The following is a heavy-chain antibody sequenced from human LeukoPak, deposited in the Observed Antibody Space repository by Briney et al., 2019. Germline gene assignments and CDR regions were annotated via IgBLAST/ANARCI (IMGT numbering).Heavy chain of an antibody. J-gene: IGHJ4*02. Sequence: PSETLSLTCAVYGGSFSGYYWSWIRQPPGKGLEWIGEINHSGSTNYNPSLKSRVTISVDTSKNQFSLKLSSVTAADTAVHYCARGSCSGGSCWAYWGQGTLVTVSS. CDR1: GGSFSGYY. CDR3: ARGSCSGGSCWAY. D-gene: IGHD2-15*01. V-gene: IGHV4-34*01. CDR2: INHSGST.